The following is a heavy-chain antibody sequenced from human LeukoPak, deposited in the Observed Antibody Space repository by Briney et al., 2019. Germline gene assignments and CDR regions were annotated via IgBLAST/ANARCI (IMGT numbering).Heavy chain of an antibody. J-gene: IGHJ6*02. CDR2: INWNGGSA. CDR1: GFTFDDYG. Sequence: GGSLRLSCAASGFTFDDYGMNWVRQVPGKGLEWVSGINWNGGSAAYADSVKGRFTISRDNTKNSLFLQMDSLRAEDTAFYHCARAGGGFSYGYGDGYYFAMDVWGQGTTVTVSS. V-gene: IGHV3-20*01. D-gene: IGHD5-18*01. CDR3: ARAGGGFSYGYGDGYYFAMDV.